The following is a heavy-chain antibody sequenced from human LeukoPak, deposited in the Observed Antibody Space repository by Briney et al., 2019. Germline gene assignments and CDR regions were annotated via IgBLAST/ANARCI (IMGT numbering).Heavy chain of an antibody. CDR3: ARDSGLFTYYYDSSGYYYYGMDV. CDR2: IYSGGST. V-gene: IGHV3-66*01. CDR1: GGSISSYY. J-gene: IGHJ6*02. Sequence: ETLSLTCTVSGGSISSYYWSWVRQAPGKGLEWVSVIYSGGSTYYADSVKGRFTISRDNSKNTLYLQMNSLRAEDTAVYYCARDSGLFTYYYDSSGYYYYGMDVWGQGTTVTVSS. D-gene: IGHD3-22*01.